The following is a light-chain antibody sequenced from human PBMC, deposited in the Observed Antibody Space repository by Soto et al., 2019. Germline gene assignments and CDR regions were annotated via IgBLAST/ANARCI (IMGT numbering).Light chain of an antibody. J-gene: IGKJ4*01. CDR2: DAS. Sequence: FVLTQSPGTLSWSPGELGGRGGRAIQTVRNNYLAWYQQKPGQAPRLLIYDASSRATGIPDRFSGGGSGTDFTLTISRLEPEDFAVYYCQQFSSYPLTFGGGTKVDI. CDR1: QTVRNNY. V-gene: IGKV3-20*01. CDR3: QQFSSYPLT.